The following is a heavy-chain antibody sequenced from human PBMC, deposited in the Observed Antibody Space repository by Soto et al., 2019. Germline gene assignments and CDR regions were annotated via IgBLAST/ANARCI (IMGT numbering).Heavy chain of an antibody. CDR1: GGSISSGDYY. CDR3: ASTRGYSYGYTVYYYGMDV. J-gene: IGHJ6*02. V-gene: IGHV4-30-4*01. CDR2: IYYSGST. D-gene: IGHD5-18*01. Sequence: SETLSLTCTVSGGSISSGDYYWSWIRQPPGKGLEWIGYIYYSGSTYYNPSLKSRVTISVDTSKNQFSLKLSSATAADTAVYYCASTRGYSYGYTVYYYGMDVWGQGTTVTVSS.